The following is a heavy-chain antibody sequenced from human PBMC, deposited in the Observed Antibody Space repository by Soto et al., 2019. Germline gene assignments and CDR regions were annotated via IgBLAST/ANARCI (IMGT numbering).Heavy chain of an antibody. CDR1: GFSFSYYA. CDR3: AKWESKSIFGPIDY. D-gene: IGHD3-3*01. J-gene: IGHJ4*02. Sequence: PRGSLRLSCAASGFSFSYYAMHWVRQAPGKGLEWVAVIAYDASKKYYADSVKGRFTISRDNSKNTLYLQMNSLRAEDTAVYYCAKWESKSIFGPIDYWGQGTLVTVSS. CDR2: IAYDASKK. V-gene: IGHV3-30*18.